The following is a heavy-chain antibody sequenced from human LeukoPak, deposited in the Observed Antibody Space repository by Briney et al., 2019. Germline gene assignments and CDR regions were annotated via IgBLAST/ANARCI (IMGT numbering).Heavy chain of an antibody. V-gene: IGHV3-30*04. CDR3: ARGGYYNILTGFRSRILGFDY. CDR2: ISYDGSNK. J-gene: IGHJ4*02. CDR1: GFIFSNYA. D-gene: IGHD3-9*01. Sequence: PGGSLRLSCAASGFIFSNYAMHWVRQAPGKGLEWVAVISYDGSNKYYADSVKGRFTISRDNSKNTLYVQMNSLRPEDTAVYYCARGGYYNILTGFRSRILGFDYWGQGSLVTVSS.